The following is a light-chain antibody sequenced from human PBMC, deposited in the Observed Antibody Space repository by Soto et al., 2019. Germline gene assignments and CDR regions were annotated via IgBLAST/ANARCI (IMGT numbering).Light chain of an antibody. V-gene: IGLV2-14*01. CDR1: SSDVGAYNY. Sequence: QSVLTQPASVSGSPGQSITISCTGSSSDVGAYNYVSWFQQHPGKAPKLIIYEVSNRPSGVSDRFSGSKSGNTASLTISGLQAEDEADYHCSPYTSTTTWVFGGGTKLTVL. CDR2: EVS. CDR3: SPYTSTTTWV. J-gene: IGLJ3*02.